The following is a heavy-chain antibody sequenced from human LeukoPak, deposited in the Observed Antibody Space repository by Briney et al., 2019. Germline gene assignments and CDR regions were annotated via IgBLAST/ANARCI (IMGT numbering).Heavy chain of an antibody. CDR3: ARGLEPGIAAAGTGDSEDY. Sequence: PSETLSLTCAVYGGSFSGYHWSWIRQPPGKGREWIGEINHSGSTNYNPSLKRRVTISVDTSKNQFSLKLSSVTAADTAVYYCARGLEPGIAAAGTGDSEDYWGQGTLVTVSS. CDR1: GGSFSGYH. D-gene: IGHD6-13*01. V-gene: IGHV4-34*01. CDR2: INHSGST. J-gene: IGHJ4*02.